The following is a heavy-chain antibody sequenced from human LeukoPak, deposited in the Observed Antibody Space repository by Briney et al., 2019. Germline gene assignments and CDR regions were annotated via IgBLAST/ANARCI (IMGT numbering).Heavy chain of an antibody. D-gene: IGHD5-12*01. V-gene: IGHV3-48*03. CDR3: ARIVAHDGGFDY. CDR2: ISSSGSTI. J-gene: IGHJ4*02. Sequence: GGSLGLSCAASGFTFSSYEMNWVRQAPGKGLEWVSYISSSGSTIYYADSVKGRFTISRDNAKNSLYLQMNSLRAEDTAVYYCARIVAHDGGFDYWGQGTLVTVSS. CDR1: GFTFSSYE.